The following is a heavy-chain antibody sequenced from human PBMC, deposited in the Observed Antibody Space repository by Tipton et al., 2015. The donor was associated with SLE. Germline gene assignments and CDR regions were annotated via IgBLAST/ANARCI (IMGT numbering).Heavy chain of an antibody. J-gene: IGHJ4*02. CDR1: GGSFSGYY. CDR3: VRSSGYYIDF. CDR2: INHSGNT. V-gene: IGHV4-34*01. Sequence: TLSLTCAVYGGSFSGYYWTWIRQPPGKGLEWIGEINHSGNTNYSPSLKSRVIRSVDTPKNQFSLRLDSLTAAGTALYYCVRSSGYYIDFWGQGTLVTVSS. D-gene: IGHD3-3*01.